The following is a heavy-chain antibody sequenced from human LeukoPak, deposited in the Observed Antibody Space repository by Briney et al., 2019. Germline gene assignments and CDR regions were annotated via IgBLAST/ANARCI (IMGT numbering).Heavy chain of an antibody. CDR1: GGSIGTYY. D-gene: IGHD3-22*01. J-gene: IGHJ4*02. CDR3: AREDYYDSSGYYYWVC. Sequence: SETLSLTCTVSGGSIGTYYWSWIRQPPGKGLEWIGYIYYSGSTQYNPSLESRVTISVDTSKNQFSLKLSSVTAADTAVYYCAREDYYDSSGYYYWVCWGQGTLVTVSP. V-gene: IGHV4-59*12. CDR2: IYYSGST.